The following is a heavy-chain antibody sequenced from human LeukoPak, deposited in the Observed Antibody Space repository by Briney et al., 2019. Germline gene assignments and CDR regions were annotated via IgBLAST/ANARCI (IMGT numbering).Heavy chain of an antibody. CDR3: ARLGKDTSMAPSDY. J-gene: IGHJ4*02. D-gene: IGHD5-18*01. Sequence: PGGSMRLSCAASGFTFSDFYMSWVRQAPGKGLEWVSYISSSGSATYYADSMKGRFTVSRDNAKNSLYLQMNSLRAEDTAMYYCARLGKDTSMAPSDYWGQGTLVTVSS. V-gene: IGHV3-11*01. CDR2: ISSSGSAT. CDR1: GFTFSDFY.